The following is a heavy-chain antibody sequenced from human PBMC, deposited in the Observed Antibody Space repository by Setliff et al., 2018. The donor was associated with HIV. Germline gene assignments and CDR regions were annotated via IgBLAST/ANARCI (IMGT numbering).Heavy chain of an antibody. CDR2: ITPIFNTG. J-gene: IGHJ3*01. CDR1: GGIFINSA. D-gene: IGHD3-22*01. V-gene: IGHV1-69*13. CDR3: TPGRHYYDSSDYPANPFDV. Sequence: SVKVSCKASGGIFINSAFSWVRQAPGQGLEWMGSITPIFNTGNYAQKFQNRVTITADESTSTAYMELSSLRSEDTAVYFCTPGRHYYDSSDYPANPFDVWGQGTMVTVSS.